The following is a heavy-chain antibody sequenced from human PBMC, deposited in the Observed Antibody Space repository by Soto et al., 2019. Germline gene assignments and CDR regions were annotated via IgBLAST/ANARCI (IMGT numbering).Heavy chain of an antibody. CDR2: IDPIDSHT. V-gene: IGHV5-10-1*01. CDR1: GYSFTNYW. Sequence: PVGSLKISCNGSGYSFTNYWISWGRQMPWKGLEWMGRIDPIDSHTTYSPSFQGHVTISTDKSINTAYLQWSSLKASDTAMYYCARRYCSSATCPRNYYGMDVWGQGTTVTVSS. CDR3: ARRYCSSATCPRNYYGMDV. D-gene: IGHD2-2*01. J-gene: IGHJ6*02.